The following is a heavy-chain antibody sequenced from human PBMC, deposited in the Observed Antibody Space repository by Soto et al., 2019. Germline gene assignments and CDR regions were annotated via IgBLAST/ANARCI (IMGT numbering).Heavy chain of an antibody. V-gene: IGHV3-7*03. CDR3: AAWGGHDYNY. D-gene: IGHD4-4*01. Sequence: EVQLVQSGGGLVQPGGSLRLSCVGSGFTFSDFYMNWVRQAPGKGLEWVANIRPDGSEANYVESVKGRFNTSRDNAKNSLFLQVNSLRADDSAVYYCAAWGGHDYNYWGQGILVTVSS. J-gene: IGHJ4*02. CDR1: GFTFSDFY. CDR2: IRPDGSEA.